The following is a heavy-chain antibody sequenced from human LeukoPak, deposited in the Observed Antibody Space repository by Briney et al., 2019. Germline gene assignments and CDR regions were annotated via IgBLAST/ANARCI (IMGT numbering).Heavy chain of an antibody. V-gene: IGHV1-2*06. CDR2: INPNSGGT. CDR3: ARGGTEASSGDY. Sequence: ASVKVSCKASGYTFTAYFMHWVRQAPGQGLEWMGRINPNSGGTNYSQKFQGRVTMTRDTSITTAYMDLSRLTYDDTAVYYCARGGTEASSGDYWGQGTLVTVSS. D-gene: IGHD3-10*01. CDR1: GYTFTAYF. J-gene: IGHJ4*02.